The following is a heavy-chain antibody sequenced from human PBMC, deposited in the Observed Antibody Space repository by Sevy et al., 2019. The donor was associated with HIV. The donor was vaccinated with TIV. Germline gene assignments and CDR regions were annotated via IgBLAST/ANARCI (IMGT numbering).Heavy chain of an antibody. V-gene: IGHV3-15*01. CDR1: GFTFSNAW. D-gene: IGHD3-10*01. CDR2: IKSKTDGGTT. CDR3: TTGLTLNSSMVRGVIRRGYYYYYGMDV. J-gene: IGHJ6*02. Sequence: GGSLRLSCAASGFTFSNAWMSWVRQAPGKGLEWVGRIKSKTDGGTTDYAAPVKGRFTISRDASKNTLYLQMNSLKTEDTAVYYCTTGLTLNSSMVRGVIRRGYYYYYGMDVWGQGTTVTVSS.